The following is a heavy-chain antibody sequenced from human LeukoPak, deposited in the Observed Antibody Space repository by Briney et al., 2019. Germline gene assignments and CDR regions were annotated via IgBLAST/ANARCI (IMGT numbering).Heavy chain of an antibody. J-gene: IGHJ4*02. CDR1: GFTVSTNS. CDR3: ANGAAAGTPTTGDY. D-gene: IGHD6-13*01. V-gene: IGHV3-30*02. CDR2: IQYSGINK. Sequence: GGSLRLSCTVSGFTVSTNSMSWVRQAPGKGLEWVSFIQYSGINKYYADSVKGRFIISRDNSKNTLYLQMTSLRAEDTALYYCANGAAAGTPTTGDYWGQGTLVTVSS.